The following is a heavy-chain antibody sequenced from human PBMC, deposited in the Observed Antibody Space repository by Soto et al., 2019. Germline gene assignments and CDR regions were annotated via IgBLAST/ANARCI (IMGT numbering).Heavy chain of an antibody. CDR3: ARGPSSLTRFDY. Sequence: SLRLSCAASVFTLSSYAMHWVRQAPGKGLEWVAVISYDGSNKYYADSVKGRFTISRDNSKNMLYLQMNSLRAEDTAVYYCARGPSSLTRFDYWGQGTLVTVSS. CDR1: VFTLSSYA. D-gene: IGHD2-2*01. J-gene: IGHJ4*02. CDR2: ISYDGSNK. V-gene: IGHV3-30-3*01.